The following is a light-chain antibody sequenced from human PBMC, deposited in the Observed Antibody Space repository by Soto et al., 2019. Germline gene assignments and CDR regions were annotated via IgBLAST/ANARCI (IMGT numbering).Light chain of an antibody. Sequence: EIVLTLSACTLSLSPWQRASLSCSSSQSVSSNSLAWCQQKPGQPPRLLIYGASSRATGIPVRFSGSGSGTDFTLTINRLEPEDFAMYYCLQYGSSPRTFGQGCMVDIK. J-gene: IGKJ1*01. CDR3: LQYGSSPRT. CDR1: QSVSSNS. CDR2: GAS. V-gene: IGKV3-20*01.